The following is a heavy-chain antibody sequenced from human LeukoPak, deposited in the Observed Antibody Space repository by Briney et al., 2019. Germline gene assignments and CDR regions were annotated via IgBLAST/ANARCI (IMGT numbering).Heavy chain of an antibody. Sequence: GRSLRLSCAASGFTFSSYAMPWVRQAPGKGLEWVAVISYDGSNKYYADSVKGRFTISRDNSKNTLYLQMNSLRAEDTAVYYCARGGSGTYGSGSYSPFDYWGQGTLVTVSS. CDR3: ARGGSGTYGSGSYSPFDY. CDR2: ISYDGSNK. V-gene: IGHV3-30-3*01. D-gene: IGHD3-10*01. J-gene: IGHJ4*02. CDR1: GFTFSSYA.